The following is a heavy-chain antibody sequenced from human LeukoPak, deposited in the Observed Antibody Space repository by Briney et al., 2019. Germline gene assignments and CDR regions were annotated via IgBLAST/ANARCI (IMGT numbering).Heavy chain of an antibody. D-gene: IGHD3-16*01. CDR2: IYTSGST. CDR1: GGSISSYY. CDR3: ARGGADYDPRDYDGMDV. V-gene: IGHV4-4*07. Sequence: SETLSLNCTVSGGSISSYYWSWIRQPAGKGLEWIGRIYTSGSTNYNPSLKSRVTMSVDTSKNQFSLKLSSVTAADTAVYYCARGGADYDPRDYDGMDVWGQGTTVTVSS. J-gene: IGHJ6*02.